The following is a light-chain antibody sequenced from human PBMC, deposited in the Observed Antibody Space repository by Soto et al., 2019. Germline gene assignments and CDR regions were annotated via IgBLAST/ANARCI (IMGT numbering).Light chain of an antibody. V-gene: IGKV3-15*01. CDR1: QTIDNT. CDR2: DAS. Sequence: EIVMTQSPATLSLSPWERATLSCRASQTIDNTLAWYQRKPGQAPRLLIYDASTRATGVPARFSGSGSGTDFTLTISSLQSEDFAVYYCQQYNNWSFGQGTRLEIK. J-gene: IGKJ5*01. CDR3: QQYNNWS.